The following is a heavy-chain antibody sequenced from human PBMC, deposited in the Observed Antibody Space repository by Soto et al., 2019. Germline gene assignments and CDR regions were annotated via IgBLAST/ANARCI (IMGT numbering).Heavy chain of an antibody. V-gene: IGHV3-30*18. J-gene: IGHJ6*02. CDR2: ISYDGSNK. D-gene: IGHD3-10*01. CDR1: GFTFSSYG. CDR3: AKQMVRGVIITSLDGMDV. Sequence: QVQLVESGGGVVQPGRSLRLSCAASGFTFSSYGMHWVRQAPGKGLEWVAVISYDGSNKYYADSVKGRFTITRDNSKNTLYLQMNSLRAEDTAVYYCAKQMVRGVIITSLDGMDVWGQGTTVTVSS.